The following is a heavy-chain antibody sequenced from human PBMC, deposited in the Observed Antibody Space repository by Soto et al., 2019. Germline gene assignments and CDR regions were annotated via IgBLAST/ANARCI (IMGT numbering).Heavy chain of an antibody. V-gene: IGHV3-33*01. CDR1: GFAFNSYG. CDR2: IVFDGTKN. J-gene: IGHJ5*02. D-gene: IGHD3-10*01. Sequence: QVQLVESGGGVVQPGKSLRLSCRASGFAFNSYGMHWVRQAPGKGLEWVALIVFDGTKNYYADSVRGRFSISRDNVNNTLWQQMNSLRGEDTAVYFCARDDGGEYDGATSWGPGTEVTVSS. CDR3: ARDDGGEYDGATS.